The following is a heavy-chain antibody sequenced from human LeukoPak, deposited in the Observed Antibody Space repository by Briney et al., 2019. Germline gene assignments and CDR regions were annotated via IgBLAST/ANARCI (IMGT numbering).Heavy chain of an antibody. V-gene: IGHV1-2*02. CDR3: ARGAEGEQH. CDR2: INPNSGAT. J-gene: IGHJ1*01. Sequence: ASVKVSCKASGYTFTDYYMHWVRQAPGQGLEWMGWINPNSGATNYAQTFQGRVNMTRDTSISTAYMELSRLRSDDTAVYYCARGAEGEQHWGQGTLVTVSS. D-gene: IGHD2-21*01. CDR1: GYTFTDYY.